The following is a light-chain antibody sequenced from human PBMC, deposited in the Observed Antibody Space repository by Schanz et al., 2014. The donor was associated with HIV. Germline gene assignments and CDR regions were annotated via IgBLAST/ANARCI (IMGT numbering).Light chain of an antibody. CDR3: QQYHYWPPT. CDR2: KAS. J-gene: IGKJ2*01. V-gene: IGKV1-5*03. CDR1: QSISTW. Sequence: DIQMTQSPSTLSASVGDRVTITCRASQSISTWLAWYQQKPGKPPKLLIYKASGLESGVPSRFSGSGSGTEFTLTISSLQPDDFATYYCQQYHYWPPTFGQGTKLEIK.